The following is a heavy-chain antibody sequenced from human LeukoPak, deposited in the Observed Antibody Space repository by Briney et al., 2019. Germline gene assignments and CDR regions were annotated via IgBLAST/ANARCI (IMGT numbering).Heavy chain of an antibody. Sequence: GGSLRLSCAASGFIVSNFYMAWVRQAPGKGLEWVSAISGSGGSTYYADSVKGRFTISRDNSKNTLYLQMNSLRAEDTAVYYCAKDQELLFPPNAFDIWGQGTMDTVSS. J-gene: IGHJ3*02. CDR1: GFIVSNFY. V-gene: IGHV3-23*01. CDR3: AKDQELLFPPNAFDI. D-gene: IGHD2-21*02. CDR2: ISGSGGST.